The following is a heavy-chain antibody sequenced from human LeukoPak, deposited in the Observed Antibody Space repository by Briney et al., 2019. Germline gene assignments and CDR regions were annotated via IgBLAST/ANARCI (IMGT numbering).Heavy chain of an antibody. V-gene: IGHV1-69*05. D-gene: IGHD1/OR15-1a*01. CDR2: IIPIFGTA. J-gene: IGHJ4*02. CDR1: GGTFSSYA. Sequence: SVKVSCKASGGTFSSYAISWVRQAPGQGLEWMGRIIPIFGTANYAQKFQDRVTITTDESTSTAYMELSSLRSEDTAVYYCARNNGYYFDYWGQGTLVTVSS. CDR3: ARNNGYYFDY.